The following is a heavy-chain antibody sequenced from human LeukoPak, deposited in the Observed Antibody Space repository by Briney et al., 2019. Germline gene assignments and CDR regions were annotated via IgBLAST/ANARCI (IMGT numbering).Heavy chain of an antibody. J-gene: IGHJ4*02. CDR3: ARGRTYYYGSGSYSPLDY. D-gene: IGHD3-10*01. CDR2: IIPIFGTA. CDR1: GGTFSSHA. V-gene: IGHV1-69*13. Sequence: SVKVSCKASGGTFSSHAISWVRQAPGQGLEWMGGIIPIFGTANYAQKFQGRVTITADESTSTAYMELSSLRSEDTAVYYCARGRTYYYGSGSYSPLDYWGQGTLVTVSS.